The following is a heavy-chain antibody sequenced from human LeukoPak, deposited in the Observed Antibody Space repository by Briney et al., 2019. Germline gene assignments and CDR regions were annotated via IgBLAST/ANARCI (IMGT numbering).Heavy chain of an antibody. CDR2: ISSTGGHT. CDR3: AKALIGTGGYFQH. D-gene: IGHD1-1*01. J-gene: IGHJ1*01. CDR1: GFTFSTHA. Sequence: GGSLRLSCAASGFTFSTHAMSWVRQAPGKGLEWVSSISSTGGHTYYADSVKGRFTISRDNSKNTLYLQMNRLRAEDTAVYYCAKALIGTGGYFQHWGHGTLVTVSS. V-gene: IGHV3-23*01.